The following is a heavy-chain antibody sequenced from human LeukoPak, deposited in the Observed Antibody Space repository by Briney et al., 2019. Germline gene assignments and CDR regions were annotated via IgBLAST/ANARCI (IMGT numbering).Heavy chain of an antibody. CDR3: ASRGYYDGSGHDY. Sequence: ASVKVSCKASGYTFTSYDINWVRQATGQGLQWMGWMNPNSGNTGYAQKFQGRVTMTRNTSISTAYMELSSLRSEDTAVYYWASRGYYDGSGHDYWGQGTLVTVSS. CDR1: GYTFTSYD. J-gene: IGHJ4*02. D-gene: IGHD3-22*01. V-gene: IGHV1-8*01. CDR2: MNPNSGNT.